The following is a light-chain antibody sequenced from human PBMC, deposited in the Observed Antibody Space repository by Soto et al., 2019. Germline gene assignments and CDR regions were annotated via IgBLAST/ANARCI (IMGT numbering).Light chain of an antibody. J-gene: IGKJ5*01. CDR1: QSVSSSY. Sequence: EIVLTQSPGTLSLSPGERATLSCMASQSVSSSYLAWYQQKPGQAPRLFIYDASSRATGIPDRFSGSGSGTDFTLTISRLQPEDFAVYYCQQRSNCPPVITFGQGTRLEIK. V-gene: IGKV3D-20*02. CDR2: DAS. CDR3: QQRSNCPPVIT.